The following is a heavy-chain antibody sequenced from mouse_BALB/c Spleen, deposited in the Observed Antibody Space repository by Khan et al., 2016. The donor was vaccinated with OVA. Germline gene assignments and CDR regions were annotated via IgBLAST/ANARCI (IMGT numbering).Heavy chain of an antibody. CDR3: ARLGPGFTY. J-gene: IGHJ3*01. D-gene: IGHD4-1*01. V-gene: IGHV3-2*02. CDR2: ISYSGST. Sequence: EVQLQESGPGLVKPSQSLSLTCTVTGYSITSDYAWNWIRQFPGNKLEWMGYISYSGSTSNNPSLKSRISITRDTAKNQFFLQLNSVTSEDTATCYWARLGPGFTYWGQGTLVTVSA. CDR1: GYSITSDYA.